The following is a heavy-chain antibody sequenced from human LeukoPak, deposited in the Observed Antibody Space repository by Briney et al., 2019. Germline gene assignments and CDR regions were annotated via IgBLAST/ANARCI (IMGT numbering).Heavy chain of an antibody. CDR2: IYSGGST. J-gene: IGHJ6*03. V-gene: IGHV3-66*02. D-gene: IGHD3-10*01. CDR3: ARVAGSGSYHRRYYYMDV. CDR1: GFTFSSYA. Sequence: GGSLRLSCAASGFTFSSYAMSWVRQAPGKGLEWVSVIYSGGSTYYADSVKGRFTISRDNSKNTLYLQMNSLRAEDTAVYYCARVAGSGSYHRRYYYMDVWGKGTTVTVSS.